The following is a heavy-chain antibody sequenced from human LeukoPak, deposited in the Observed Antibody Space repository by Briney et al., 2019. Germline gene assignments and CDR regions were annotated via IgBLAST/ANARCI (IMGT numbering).Heavy chain of an antibody. D-gene: IGHD3-3*01. CDR1: GFTFSSYA. V-gene: IGHV3-23*01. Sequence: GGSLRLSCAASGFTFSSYAMNWVRQAPGKGLEWVSVITSVGSTYYADSVKGRFTISRDNSKNTLYLQMNSLRAEDTAVYYCAKDLELRFLEWLPFDYWGQGTLVTVSS. CDR2: ITSVGST. J-gene: IGHJ4*02. CDR3: AKDLELRFLEWLPFDY.